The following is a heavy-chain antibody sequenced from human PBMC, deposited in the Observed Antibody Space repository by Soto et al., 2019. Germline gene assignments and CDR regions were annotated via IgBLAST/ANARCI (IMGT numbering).Heavy chain of an antibody. CDR2: LDYSGST. CDR3: ARHPMVRDFDWLLYYDS. D-gene: IGHD3-9*01. V-gene: IGHV4-39*01. J-gene: IGHJ4*02. CDR1: GGSITNSNFY. Sequence: SETLSLTCTVSGGSITNSNFYWGWIRQSPGQGLEWIGSLDYSGSTYYNPSLKSRVTVSVDTSKNQFSLKLRSVPAEDTAVYFCARHPMVRDFDWLLYYDSWGQGALVTVSS.